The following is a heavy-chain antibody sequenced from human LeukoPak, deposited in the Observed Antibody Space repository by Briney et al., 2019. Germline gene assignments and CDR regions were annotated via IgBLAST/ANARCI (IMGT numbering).Heavy chain of an antibody. CDR2: IYSGGST. CDR3: ARDIRGVGASEN. D-gene: IGHD1-26*01. J-gene: IGHJ4*02. V-gene: IGHV3-66*01. Sequence: GGSLRLSCAASGFTVSSNYMSWVRQAPGKGLEWVSVIYSGGSTYYADSVKGRFTIFRDNSKNTLYLQMNSLRAEDTAVYYCARDIRGVGASENWGQGTLVTVSS. CDR1: GFTVSSNY.